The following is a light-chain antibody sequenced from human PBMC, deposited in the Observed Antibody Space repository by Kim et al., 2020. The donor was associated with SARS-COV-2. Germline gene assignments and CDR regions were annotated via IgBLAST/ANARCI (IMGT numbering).Light chain of an antibody. J-gene: IGLJ2*01. CDR1: SGHSSYA. CDR2: LNSDGSH. Sequence: APVKLTCTRSSGHSSYAIAWHQQQPEKGPRYLMKLNSDGSHSKGDGIPDRFSGSSSGAERYLTISSLQSEDEADYYCQNWGTGIVVFGGGTQLTVL. CDR3: QNWGTGIVV. V-gene: IGLV4-69*01.